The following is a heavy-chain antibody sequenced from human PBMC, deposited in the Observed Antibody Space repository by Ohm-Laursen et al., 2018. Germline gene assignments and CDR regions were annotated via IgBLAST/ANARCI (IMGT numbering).Heavy chain of an antibody. J-gene: IGHJ6*02. CDR2: ISGSGGST. CDR1: GFTFSSYE. Sequence: SLRLSCAASGFTFSSYEMNWVRQAPGKGLEWVSAISGSGGSTYYADSVKGRFTISRDNSKNTLYLQMNSLRAEDTAVYYCAKDGVSSWRYYYYGMDVWGQGTTVTVSS. V-gene: IGHV3-23*01. CDR3: AKDGVSSWRYYYYGMDV. D-gene: IGHD6-13*01.